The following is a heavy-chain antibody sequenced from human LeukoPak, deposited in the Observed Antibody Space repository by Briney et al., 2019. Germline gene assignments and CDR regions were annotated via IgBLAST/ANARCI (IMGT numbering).Heavy chain of an antibody. J-gene: IGHJ4*02. D-gene: IGHD3-10*01. CDR3: AREVSYYYGSGSYYKSNYFDY. CDR2: IKQDGSEK. Sequence: PGGSLRLSCAASGFTFSSYWMSWVRQAPGKGLEWVANIKQDGSEKYYVDSAKGRFTISRDNAKNSLYLQMNSLRAEDTAVYYCAREVSYYYGSGSYYKSNYFDYWGQGTLVTVSS. CDR1: GFTFSSYW. V-gene: IGHV3-7*03.